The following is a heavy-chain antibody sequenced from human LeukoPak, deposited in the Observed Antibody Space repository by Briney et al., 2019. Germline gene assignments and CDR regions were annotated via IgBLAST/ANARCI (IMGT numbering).Heavy chain of an antibody. J-gene: IGHJ3*02. Sequence: SETLSLTCTVSGGSINNYYRSWIRQPAGKGLEWIGGIYTRGSTNYNPSLKRRVTMSVATSKNQFSLKLSSVTAADTAVYHCARGRYCSADICSGGDAFDIWGQGTMVSVSS. CDR3: ARGRYCSADICSGGDAFDI. CDR2: IYTRGST. D-gene: IGHD2-15*01. CDR1: GGSINNYY. V-gene: IGHV4-4*07.